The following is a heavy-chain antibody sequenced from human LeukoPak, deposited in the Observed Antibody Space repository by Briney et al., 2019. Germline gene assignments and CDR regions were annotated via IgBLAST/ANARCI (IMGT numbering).Heavy chain of an antibody. Sequence: SVKASCKASGGTFSNFVFSWVRQAPGQGLEWMGGIIPFFDTSSYAQTFQGRATINADESTNTAYMELSSLSSEDTAVYFCASHENSDCSVNYWGPGTLVTVSS. CDR3: ASHENSDCSVNY. J-gene: IGHJ4*02. CDR1: GGTFSNFV. D-gene: IGHD2-21*02. V-gene: IGHV1-69*13. CDR2: IIPFFDTS.